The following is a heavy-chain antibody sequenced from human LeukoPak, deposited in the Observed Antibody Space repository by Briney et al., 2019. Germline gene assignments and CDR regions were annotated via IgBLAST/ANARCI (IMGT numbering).Heavy chain of an antibody. J-gene: IGHJ4*02. Sequence: SETLSLTCTVSGGSISSGSYYWSWIRQPAGKGLEWIGRIYTSGSTNYNPSLKSRVTISVDTSKNQFSLKLSSVTAADTAVYYCAREDWNDVNYFDYWGQGTLVTVSS. D-gene: IGHD1-1*01. V-gene: IGHV4-61*02. CDR1: GGSISSGSYY. CDR3: AREDWNDVNYFDY. CDR2: IYTSGST.